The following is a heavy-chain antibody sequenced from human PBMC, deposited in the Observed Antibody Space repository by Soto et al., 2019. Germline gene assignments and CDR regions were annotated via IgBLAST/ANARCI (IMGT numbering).Heavy chain of an antibody. CDR2: VYTTGAT. CDR3: ARSHSFDGSSYHCYFDF. V-gene: IGHV4-4*08. Sequence: PSETLSLTCTVSGGSIGTNYWSWIRQPPGGPLVWDGVVYTTGATPSNAALASRGTISVDMPNSEFSLELSTLTAADTVVYYCARSHSFDGSSYHCYFDFWGQGTLVTVSS. CDR1: GGSIGTNY. J-gene: IGHJ4*02. D-gene: IGHD3-16*02.